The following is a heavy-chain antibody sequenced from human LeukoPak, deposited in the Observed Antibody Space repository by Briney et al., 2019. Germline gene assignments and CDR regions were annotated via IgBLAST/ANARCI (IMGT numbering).Heavy chain of an antibody. Sequence: PGGSLGLSCAASGFSLSDSYMSWIRQAPGKGLEWISYISSSGRSVYYADSVKGRFTISRDYAKKSLYLQMNSLRAEDTAVYYCARDRVVAGTWSYGMDVWGQGTTVTVSS. D-gene: IGHD6-19*01. J-gene: IGHJ6*02. CDR3: ARDRVVAGTWSYGMDV. CDR1: GFSLSDSY. V-gene: IGHV3-11*01. CDR2: ISSSGRSV.